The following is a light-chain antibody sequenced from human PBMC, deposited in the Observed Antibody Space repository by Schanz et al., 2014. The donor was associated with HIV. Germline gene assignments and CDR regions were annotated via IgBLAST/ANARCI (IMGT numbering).Light chain of an antibody. Sequence: QSALTQPPSVSGSPGQSVTISCTGTSGDVGSYNRVSWYQQPPGTAPKLMIYEVSNRPSGVPDRFSGSKSGNTASLTVSGLQAEDEADYYCSSYAGSNKNVFGTGTKLTVL. CDR3: SSYAGSNKNV. CDR2: EVS. V-gene: IGLV2-18*02. CDR1: SGDVGSYNR. J-gene: IGLJ1*01.